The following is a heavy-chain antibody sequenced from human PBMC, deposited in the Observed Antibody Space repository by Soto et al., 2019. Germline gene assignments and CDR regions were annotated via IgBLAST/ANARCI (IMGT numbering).Heavy chain of an antibody. V-gene: IGHV4-61*01. D-gene: IGHD5-18*01. CDR1: GGSVSRGSYY. CDR2: IYYSGST. Sequence: SETLSLTCTVSGGSVSRGSYYWCWIRQPPGKGLEWVAYIYYSGSTNYNPSLKSRVTISLDTSKNQFSLILWSVTAADTAVYYCARGGTAMVLGPVDYWGQGTLVTVSS. CDR3: ARGGTAMVLGPVDY. J-gene: IGHJ4*02.